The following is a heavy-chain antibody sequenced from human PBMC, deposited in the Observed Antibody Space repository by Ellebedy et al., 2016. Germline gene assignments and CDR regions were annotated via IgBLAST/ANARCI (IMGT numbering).Heavy chain of an antibody. Sequence: GGSLRLSCAASGFSVSSNYMSWVRQAPGKGLEWVSVIYSGGSTYYADSVKGRFTISGDNSKNTLYLQMNSLRAEDTAVYYCARQRLRLGELSLLFDLWGQGTLVTVSS. CDR1: GFSVSSNY. J-gene: IGHJ4*02. CDR2: IYSGGST. V-gene: IGHV3-53*01. CDR3: ARQRLRLGELSLLFDL. D-gene: IGHD3-16*02.